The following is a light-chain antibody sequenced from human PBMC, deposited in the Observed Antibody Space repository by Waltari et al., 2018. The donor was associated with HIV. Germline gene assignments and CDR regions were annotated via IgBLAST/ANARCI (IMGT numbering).Light chain of an antibody. J-gene: IGLJ1*01. CDR1: SSNIGRNY. CDR3: AAWDDSLSGYV. Sequence: QSVLTQPPSASGTPGQRVPISCSGSSSNIGRNYGYWYQQFPGTAPKLLIYRNNQRPSGVPDRFSGSKSGTSASLAISGLRSEDEADYYCAAWDDSLSGYVFGTGTKVTVL. CDR2: RNN. V-gene: IGLV1-47*01.